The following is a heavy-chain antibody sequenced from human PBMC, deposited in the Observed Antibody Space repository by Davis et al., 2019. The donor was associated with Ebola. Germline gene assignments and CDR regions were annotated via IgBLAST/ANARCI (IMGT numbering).Heavy chain of an antibody. CDR3: GKADCGGDCRVVDY. V-gene: IGHV3-11*01. D-gene: IGHD2-21*02. CDR2: ISSSGSTI. J-gene: IGHJ4*02. CDR1: GFTFSDYY. Sequence: GESLKISCAASGFTFSDYYMSWIRQAPGKGLEWVSYISSSGSTIYYADSVKGRFTISRDNSKNSLYLQMNSLRTEDTALYYCGKADCGGDCRVVDYWGQGTLVTVSS.